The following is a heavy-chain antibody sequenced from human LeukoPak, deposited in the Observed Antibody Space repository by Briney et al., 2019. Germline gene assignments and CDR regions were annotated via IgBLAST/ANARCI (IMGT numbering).Heavy chain of an antibody. CDR3: ARGSYSNYGYYFDY. CDR2: IIPILGIA. D-gene: IGHD4-11*01. CDR1: GGTFISYT. J-gene: IGHJ4*02. Sequence: GASVKVSCKASGGTFISYTISWVRQAPGQGLEWMGRIIPILGIANYAQKFQGRVTITAEKSTSPAYMELSSLRSEDTAVYYCARGSYSNYGYYFDYWGQGTLVTVSS. V-gene: IGHV1-69*02.